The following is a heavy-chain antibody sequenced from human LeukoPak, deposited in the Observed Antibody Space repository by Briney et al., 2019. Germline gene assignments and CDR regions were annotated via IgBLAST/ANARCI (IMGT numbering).Heavy chain of an antibody. Sequence: QPGGSLRLSCAASGFTVSSSYMSWVRQAPGKGLEWVSVIYSGGSTYYAGSVKGRFTISRDNSKNTLYLQMNSLRVEDTAVYYCAKNGGSQCYSHLDSWGQGTLVTVSS. D-gene: IGHD2-15*01. J-gene: IGHJ4*02. CDR1: GFTVSSSY. CDR3: AKNGGSQCYSHLDS. CDR2: IYSGGST. V-gene: IGHV3-53*01.